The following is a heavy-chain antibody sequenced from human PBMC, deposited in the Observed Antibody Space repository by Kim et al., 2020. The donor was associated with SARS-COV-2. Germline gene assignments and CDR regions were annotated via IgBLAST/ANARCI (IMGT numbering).Heavy chain of an antibody. V-gene: IGHV4-39*01. CDR1: GGSISSSSYY. CDR2: IYYSGST. Sequence: SETLSLTCTVSGGSISSSSYYWGWIRQPPGKGLEWIGSIYYSGSTYYNPSLKSRVTISVDTSKNQFSLKLSSVTAADTAVYYCARPRGIAAEFDPWGQGT. J-gene: IGHJ5*02. D-gene: IGHD6-13*01. CDR3: ARPRGIAAEFDP.